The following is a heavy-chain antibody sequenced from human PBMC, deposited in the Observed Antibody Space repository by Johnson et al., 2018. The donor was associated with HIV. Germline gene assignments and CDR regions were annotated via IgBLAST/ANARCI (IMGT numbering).Heavy chain of an antibody. V-gene: IGHV3-30-3*01. CDR3: ASSSGYYGTDAFDI. CDR1: GFTVSSNY. J-gene: IGHJ3*02. Sequence: QMLLVESGGVVVQPGGSLRLSCAASGFTVSSNYMNWVRQAPGKGLEWVAVISSDGSNKYYADSVKGRFTISRDNSKNTLYLQMNSLRDEDTALYYCASSSGYYGTDAFDIWGQGTMVTVSS. D-gene: IGHD3-22*01. CDR2: ISSDGSNK.